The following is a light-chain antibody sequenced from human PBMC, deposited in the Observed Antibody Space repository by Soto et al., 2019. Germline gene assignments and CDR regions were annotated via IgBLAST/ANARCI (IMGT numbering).Light chain of an antibody. Sequence: EIVLTQSPGTLSLSPGERATLSCRASQSVNDNYLAWYQHKPGQAPRLLIYGASSRAPGIPDKFSGSGSGTDFTLTISRLEPEDFAIYYCQQYAASPRTCGQGTQVEVK. CDR1: QSVNDNY. V-gene: IGKV3-20*01. J-gene: IGKJ1*01. CDR3: QQYAASPRT. CDR2: GAS.